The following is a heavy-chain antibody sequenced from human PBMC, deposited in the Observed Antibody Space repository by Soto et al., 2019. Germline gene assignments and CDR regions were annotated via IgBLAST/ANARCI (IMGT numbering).Heavy chain of an antibody. CDR1: GDSVSSNSAA. D-gene: IGHD6-19*01. V-gene: IGHV6-1*01. CDR2: TYYRSKWYN. CDR3: ARGKQWLTNWFDP. J-gene: IGHJ5*02. Sequence: SQTLSLTCAISGDSVSSNSAALNLIMQSPSRGLEWLGRTYYRSKWYNDYAVSVKSRITINPDTSKNQFSLQLNSVTPEDTAVYYCARGKQWLTNWFDPWGQGTLVTVSS.